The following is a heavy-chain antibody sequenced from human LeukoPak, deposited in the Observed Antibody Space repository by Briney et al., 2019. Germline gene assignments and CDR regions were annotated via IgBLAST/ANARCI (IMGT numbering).Heavy chain of an antibody. CDR1: GFTFSSYA. J-gene: IGHJ4*02. Sequence: PGGSLRLSCAASGFTFSSYAMSWVRQAPGKGLEWVSAIPVSGDSTNYEDSVKGRFTISRDNSKNTLYLQMNSLRAEDTAVYYCAKRSGVSYGYFDYWGQGTLVTVSS. D-gene: IGHD1-26*01. CDR2: IPVSGDST. V-gene: IGHV3-23*01. CDR3: AKRSGVSYGYFDY.